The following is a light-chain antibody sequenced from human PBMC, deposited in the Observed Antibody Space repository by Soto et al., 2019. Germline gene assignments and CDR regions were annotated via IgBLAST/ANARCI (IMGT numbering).Light chain of an antibody. Sequence: EKVMTQSPATLSVSPEERATLSCRASQSVSSNLAWYQQKPVQAPRLLIYGASTRAPTIPARFSGSGSGTDFTLTISSLEHEDYAVYYCQQRSNWPPNTFGQGTRLEIK. V-gene: IGKV3-15*01. CDR3: QQRSNWPPNT. CDR2: GAS. J-gene: IGKJ5*01. CDR1: QSVSSN.